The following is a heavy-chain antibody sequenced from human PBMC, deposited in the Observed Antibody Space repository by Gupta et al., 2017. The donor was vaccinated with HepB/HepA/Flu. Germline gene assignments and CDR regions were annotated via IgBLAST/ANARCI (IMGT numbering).Heavy chain of an antibody. CDR1: GYSFTAYY. J-gene: IGHJ6*03. V-gene: IGHV1-2*02. D-gene: IGHD1-1*01. CDR3: ARGPWNDGPRDYDYSYYMDV. CDR2: INPHSGGT. Sequence: QVQLVQSGAEVKNPGASVKVSCKASGYSFTAYYLHWVRQAPGQGIEWMGGINPHSGGTNFAQKFRGRVTMTRDTSISTAYMELSRLRSDDTAVYYCARGPWNDGPRDYDYSYYMDVWGKGTTVTVSS.